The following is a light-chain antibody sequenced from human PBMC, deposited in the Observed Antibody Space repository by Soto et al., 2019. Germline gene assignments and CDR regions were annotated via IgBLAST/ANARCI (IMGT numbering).Light chain of an antibody. V-gene: IGKV1-39*01. J-gene: IGKJ3*01. CDR1: QQFTTY. CDR3: QQRSNWPPLFT. CDR2: DGS. Sequence: DIQMTQSPPSLYASMGDRVTIKCRPSQQFTTYVNWYQQKDGKAPKLLISDGSTLQSGVPSRFSGSGSGTDFTLTISGLQTEDFAVYYCQQRSNWPPLFTFGPGTKVDIK.